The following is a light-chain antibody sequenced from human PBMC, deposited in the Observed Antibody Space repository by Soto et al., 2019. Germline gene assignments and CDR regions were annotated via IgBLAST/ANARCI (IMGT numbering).Light chain of an antibody. V-gene: IGKV3-20*01. CDR1: QSVSNDF. Sequence: EIVLTQSPGVLSLSPGERATISCRASQSVSNDFLAWYQQKPSQAPRLLIYGASTRATDVPDRFSGSGSGTDFTLTISRLEPEDFAVYYCQQYGSSRTFGQGTKGDI. J-gene: IGKJ1*01. CDR2: GAS. CDR3: QQYGSSRT.